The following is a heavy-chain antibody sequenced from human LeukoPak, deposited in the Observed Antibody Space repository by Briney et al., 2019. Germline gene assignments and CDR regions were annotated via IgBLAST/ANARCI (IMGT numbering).Heavy chain of an antibody. J-gene: IGHJ4*02. CDR3: ARGGRTGDLDY. CDR2: IYYSGST. V-gene: IGHV4-61*01. D-gene: IGHD7-27*01. Sequence: PSETLSLTCTVSGGSVSSGSYYWSWIRQPPGKGLEWIGYIYYSGSTNYNPSLKSRVTISVDTSNNQFSLKLSSVIAADSAVYYCARGGRTGDLDYWGQGTLVTVSS. CDR1: GGSVSSGSYY.